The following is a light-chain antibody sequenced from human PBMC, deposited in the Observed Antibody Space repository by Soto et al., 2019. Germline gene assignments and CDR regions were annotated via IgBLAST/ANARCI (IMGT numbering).Light chain of an antibody. V-gene: IGLV1-40*01. Sequence: QSVLTQPPSLTGAPGQRVTISCTGSGSNIGAPYDVHWYQHLPGTAPKLLIYYNNQRPSGVPDRFSGSKSGTSASLAISGLQSEDESDYYCAAWDDTLKRYVFGTGTKVTVL. CDR2: YNN. J-gene: IGLJ1*01. CDR3: AAWDDTLKRYV. CDR1: GSNIGAPYD.